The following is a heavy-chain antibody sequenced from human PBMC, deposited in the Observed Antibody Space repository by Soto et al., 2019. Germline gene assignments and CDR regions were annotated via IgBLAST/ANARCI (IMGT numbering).Heavy chain of an antibody. D-gene: IGHD6-6*01. Sequence: SLRSPVAGVSLGVRGCCWSMNRKPPGKGLEWIGNIYYSGSTNYNPSLKSRVTISVDTSKNQFSLKLSSVTAADTAVYYCARGHSTSPNWFDPWGQGTLVKVS. V-gene: IGHV4-61*08. J-gene: IGHJ5*02. CDR2: IYYSGST. CDR1: GVSLGVRGCC. CDR3: ARGHSTSPNWFDP.